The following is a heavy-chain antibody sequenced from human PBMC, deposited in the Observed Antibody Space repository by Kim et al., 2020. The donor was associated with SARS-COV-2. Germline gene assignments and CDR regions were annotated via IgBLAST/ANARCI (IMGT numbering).Heavy chain of an antibody. CDR2: ISSSSSYI. CDR3: ARQWLVGYYFDY. CDR1: GFTFSSYS. V-gene: IGHV3-21*01. J-gene: IGHJ4*02. Sequence: GGSLRLSCAASGFTFSSYSMNWVLQAPGKGLEWVSSISSSSSYIYYADSVKGRFTISRDNAKNSLYLQMNSLRAEDTAVYYFARQWLVGYYFDYWGQGTLVTVSS. D-gene: IGHD6-19*01.